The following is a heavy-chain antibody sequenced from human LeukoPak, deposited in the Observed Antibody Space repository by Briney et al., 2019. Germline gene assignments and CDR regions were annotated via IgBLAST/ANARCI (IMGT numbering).Heavy chain of an antibody. V-gene: IGHV4-59*11. CDR1: GVSISSHY. Sequence: SETLSLTCNVSGVSISSHYWSWLRQPPGKGLEWIGYRYHNGNSNYNPSLRSLVTVSIDMSKSQVSLSLNSVTAADTAVYYCARMVFGIMTGYYHDSWGQGTLVTVSS. J-gene: IGHJ4*02. CDR3: ARMVFGIMTGYYHDS. D-gene: IGHD2-8*01. CDR2: RYHNGNS.